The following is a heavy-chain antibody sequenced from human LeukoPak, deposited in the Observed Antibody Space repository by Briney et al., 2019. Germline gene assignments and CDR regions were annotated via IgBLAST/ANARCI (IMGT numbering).Heavy chain of an antibody. CDR1: GFTFSGSA. J-gene: IGHJ5*02. CDR2: IRSKANSYAT. V-gene: IGHV3-73*01. D-gene: IGHD4-17*01. CDR3: TTDDYGDYYWFDP. Sequence: GGSLRLSCAASGFTFSGSAMHWVRQASGKGLEWVGRIRSKANSYATAYAASVKGRFTISRDDSKKTAYLQMNSLKTEDTAVYYCTTDDYGDYYWFDPWGQGTLVTVSS.